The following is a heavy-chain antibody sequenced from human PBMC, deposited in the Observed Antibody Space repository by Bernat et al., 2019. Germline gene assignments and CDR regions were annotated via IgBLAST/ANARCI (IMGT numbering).Heavy chain of an antibody. CDR3: ARDLKDGSPKADAFDV. Sequence: EVQLVESGGGLVQPGGSLRLSCAVSGFTFSTYSMNWVRQAPGKGLEWVSYISSGGSTIYHADSVKGRFCISRDNAQNSLYLQENSLQDEDTAVYYCARDLKDGSPKADAFDVWGEGTMVTVSS. J-gene: IGHJ3*01. V-gene: IGHV3-48*02. D-gene: IGHD1-26*01. CDR2: ISSGGSTI. CDR1: GFTFSTYS.